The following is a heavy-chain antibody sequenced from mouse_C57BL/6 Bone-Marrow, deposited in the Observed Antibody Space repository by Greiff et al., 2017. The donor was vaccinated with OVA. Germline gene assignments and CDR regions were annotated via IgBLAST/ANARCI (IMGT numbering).Heavy chain of an antibody. Sequence: EVQGVESGEGLVKPGGSLKLSCAASGFTFSSYAMSWVRQTPEKRLEWVAYISSGGDYIYYADTVKGRFTISRDNARNTLYLQMSSLKSEDTAMYYCTRDVYSNYVGAAMDYWGQGTSVTVSS. CDR2: ISSGGDYI. CDR3: TRDVYSNYVGAAMDY. J-gene: IGHJ4*01. CDR1: GFTFSSYA. D-gene: IGHD2-5*01. V-gene: IGHV5-9-1*02.